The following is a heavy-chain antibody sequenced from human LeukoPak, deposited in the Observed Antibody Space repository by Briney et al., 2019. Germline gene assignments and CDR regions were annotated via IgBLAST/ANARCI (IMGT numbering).Heavy chain of an antibody. CDR3: TTAGLTMIRVGALDY. D-gene: IGHD3-10*01. V-gene: IGHV3-15*05. Sequence: PGGPLRLSCGASGFTFSNAWMSWVRQTPGKGLEWVGRIKSKSDGGTTDYAAPVKGRFTISRDDSKNTLYLHMNSLKTEDTALYFCTTAGLTMIRVGALDYWGQETLVTVSS. CDR2: IKSKSDGGTT. CDR1: GFTFSNAW. J-gene: IGHJ4*02.